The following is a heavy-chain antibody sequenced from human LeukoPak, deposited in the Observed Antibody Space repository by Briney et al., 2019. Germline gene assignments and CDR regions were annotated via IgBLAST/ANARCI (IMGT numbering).Heavy chain of an antibody. Sequence: KPSETLSLTCAVSDGSISSYYWNWIRQPPGKGLEWIGNIYNSGSTDYNPSLKSRVTMSVNLSKKLISLKLTSVTAADTALYYCARDRGPYWYFGLWGRGTLVTVSS. J-gene: IGHJ2*01. CDR3: ARDRGPYWYFGL. D-gene: IGHD5-24*01. V-gene: IGHV4-59*01. CDR2: IYNSGST. CDR1: DGSISSYY.